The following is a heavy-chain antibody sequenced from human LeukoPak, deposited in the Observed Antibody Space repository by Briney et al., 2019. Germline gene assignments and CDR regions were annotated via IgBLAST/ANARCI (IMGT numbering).Heavy chain of an antibody. CDR2: IYYSGST. J-gene: IGHJ6*02. V-gene: IGHV4-59*01. CDR3: ARDRPPYGMDV. CDR1: GGSIDSYY. Sequence: SETLSLTCTISGGSIDSYYWSWIRQPPGKGLEWIGYIYYSGSTNYNPSLKSRVTISLDTSKNQFSLKVSSVTAADTAVYYCARDRPPYGMDVWGQGTTVTVSS.